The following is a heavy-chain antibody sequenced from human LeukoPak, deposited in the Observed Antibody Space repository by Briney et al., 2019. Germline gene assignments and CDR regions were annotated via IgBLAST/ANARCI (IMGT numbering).Heavy chain of an antibody. D-gene: IGHD5-18*01. CDR1: GFTFSSYS. Sequence: GASLRLSCAASGFTFSSYSMKWVRQAPGKGLEWVSSISSSSSYIYYADSVKGRFTISRDNAKNSLYLQMDSLRAEDTALYYCARGYIVRGMDVWGQGTTVIVSS. CDR3: ARGYIVRGMDV. V-gene: IGHV3-21*01. J-gene: IGHJ6*02. CDR2: ISSSSSYI.